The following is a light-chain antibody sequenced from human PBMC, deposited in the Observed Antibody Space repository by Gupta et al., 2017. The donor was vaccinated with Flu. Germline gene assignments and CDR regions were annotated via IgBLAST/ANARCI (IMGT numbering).Light chain of an antibody. Sequence: SFLLTQPPSVSVAPGPSASLASGGNNIGSQTVHWYQQKPGQAPVLVLYDDDFRPSGIPERFSGSNSGNTATLTIRRVEAGDEADYYCQVWDTASDHWLFGAGTALTVV. J-gene: IGLJ3*02. CDR1: NIGSQT. V-gene: IGLV3-21*02. CDR2: DDD. CDR3: QVWDTASDHWL.